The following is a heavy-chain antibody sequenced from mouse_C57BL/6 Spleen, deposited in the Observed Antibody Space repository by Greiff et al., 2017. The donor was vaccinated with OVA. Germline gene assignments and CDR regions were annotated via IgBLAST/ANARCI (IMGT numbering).Heavy chain of an antibody. V-gene: IGHV1-7*01. J-gene: IGHJ3*01. D-gene: IGHD1-1*01. CDR2: INPSSGYT. Sequence: VQLQQSGAELAKPGASVKLSCKASGYTFTSYWMHWVKQRPGQGLEWIGYINPSSGYTKYNQKFKDKATLTADKSSSSAYMQLSRLTYEDSAVYYGASRDYGSSSAWFAYWGQGTLGTVSA. CDR1: GYTFTSYW. CDR3: ASRDYGSSSAWFAY.